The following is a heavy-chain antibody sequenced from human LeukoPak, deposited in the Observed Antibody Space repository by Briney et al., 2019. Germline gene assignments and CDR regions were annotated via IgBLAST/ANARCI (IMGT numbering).Heavy chain of an antibody. V-gene: IGHV4-38-2*01. D-gene: IGHD2-15*01. CDR1: GYSISSGYY. CDR2: IYHSGST. Sequence: PSETLSLTCAVSGYSISSGYYWGWIRQPPGKGLGWIGSIYHSGSTYYNPSLKSRVTISVDTSKNQFSLKLSSVTAADTAVYYCARHSLLPGAYWGQGTLVTVSS. J-gene: IGHJ4*02. CDR3: ARHSLLPGAY.